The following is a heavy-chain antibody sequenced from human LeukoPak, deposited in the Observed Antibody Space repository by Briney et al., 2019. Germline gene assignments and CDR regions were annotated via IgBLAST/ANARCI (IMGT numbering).Heavy chain of an antibody. Sequence: PGGSLRLSCAASGFTFSSSWMHWVRQAPGKGLVWVSRITRDGSSTTYADSVKGRFTTSRDNAKNTLCLQMDSLRDDDTAVYYCARDPGYESWSPFWGGMDVWGNGTTVIVSS. CDR3: ARDPGYESWSPFWGGMDV. CDR1: GFTFSSSW. D-gene: IGHD3-16*01. V-gene: IGHV3-74*01. CDR2: ITRDGSST. J-gene: IGHJ6*04.